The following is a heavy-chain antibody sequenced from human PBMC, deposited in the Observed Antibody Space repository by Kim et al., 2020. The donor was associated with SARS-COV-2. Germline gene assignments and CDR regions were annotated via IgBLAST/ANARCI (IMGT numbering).Heavy chain of an antibody. J-gene: IGHJ6*02. CDR3: ARDGDVVVVPAAIWFYYGMEV. D-gene: IGHD2-2*01. CDR2: INPNSGGT. CDR1: GYTFTGYY. V-gene: IGHV1-2*02. Sequence: ASVKVSCKASGYTFTGYYMHWVRQAPGQGLEWMGWINPNSGGTNYAQKFQGRVTMTRDTSISTAYMELSRLRSDDTAVYYCARDGDVVVVPAAIWFYYGMEVWGQGTTVTVSS.